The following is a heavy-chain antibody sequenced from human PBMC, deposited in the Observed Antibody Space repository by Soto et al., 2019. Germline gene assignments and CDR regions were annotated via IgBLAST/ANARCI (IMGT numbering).Heavy chain of an antibody. Sequence: QVQLVESGGGVVQPGRSLRLSCAASGFTFNSYGIHWVRQAPGKGLEWVAVISHDGRKTNYADSVKGRVTISRDNSKDAVYMQMDSLRAEDTAVYYCARVPYEYSSGGYYVFDSWGPGPLVTVSS. CDR3: ARVPYEYSSGGYYVFDS. J-gene: IGHJ4*02. CDR2: ISHDGRKT. D-gene: IGHD2-15*01. CDR1: GFTFNSYG. V-gene: IGHV3-30*03.